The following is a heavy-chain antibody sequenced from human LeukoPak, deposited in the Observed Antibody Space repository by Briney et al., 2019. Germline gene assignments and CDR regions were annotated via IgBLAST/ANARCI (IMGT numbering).Heavy chain of an antibody. Sequence: SETLSLTCTVSGGSISSYYWSWIRQPPGKGLEWIGYIYYSGSTNYNPSLKSRVTISVDTSKNQFSLKLSSVTAADTAVYYCARLIYDSSGHYLYFDYWGQGTLVTVSS. CDR1: GGSISSYY. V-gene: IGHV4-59*08. J-gene: IGHJ4*02. D-gene: IGHD3-22*01. CDR2: IYYSGST. CDR3: ARLIYDSSGHYLYFDY.